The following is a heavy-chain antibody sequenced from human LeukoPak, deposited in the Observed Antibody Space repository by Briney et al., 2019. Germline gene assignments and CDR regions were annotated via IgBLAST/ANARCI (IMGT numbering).Heavy chain of an antibody. J-gene: IGHJ4*02. V-gene: IGHV1-18*01. Sequence: GASVKVSCKASGYTFTSYAMNWVRQAPGQGLEWMGWISAYNGNTNYAQKLQGRVTMTTDTSTSTAYMELRSLRSDDTAVYYCARDYKGWLAYFDYWGQGTLVTVSS. D-gene: IGHD5-24*01. CDR2: ISAYNGNT. CDR3: ARDYKGWLAYFDY. CDR1: GYTFTSYA.